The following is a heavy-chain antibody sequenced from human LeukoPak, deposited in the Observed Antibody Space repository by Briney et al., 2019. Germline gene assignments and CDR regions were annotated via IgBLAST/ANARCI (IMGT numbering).Heavy chain of an antibody. CDR2: IWYDGSNK. D-gene: IGHD2-2*01. CDR1: GFTFSSYG. Sequence: PRGSLRLSCAASGFTFSSYGMHWVRQAPGKGLEWVAVIWYDGSNKYYADSVRGRFTVSKDNSKNTLYLQMNSLRAEDTAVYYCATDQYRLPDYWGQGTLVTVSS. CDR3: ATDQYRLPDY. V-gene: IGHV3-33*01. J-gene: IGHJ4*02.